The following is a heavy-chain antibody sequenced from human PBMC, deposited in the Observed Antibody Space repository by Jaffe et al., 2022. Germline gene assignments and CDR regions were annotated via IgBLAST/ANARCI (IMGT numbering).Heavy chain of an antibody. J-gene: IGHJ3*02. D-gene: IGHD3-16*02. CDR1: GGTFSSYA. Sequence: QVQLVQSGAEVKKPGSSVKVSCKASGGTFSSYAISWVRQAPGQGLEWMGGIIPIFGTANYAQKFQGRVTITADESTSTAYMELSSLRSEDTAVYYCASDVYDYIWGSYRLNAFDIWGQGTMVTVSS. CDR3: ASDVYDYIWGSYRLNAFDI. CDR2: IIPIFGTA. V-gene: IGHV1-69*01.